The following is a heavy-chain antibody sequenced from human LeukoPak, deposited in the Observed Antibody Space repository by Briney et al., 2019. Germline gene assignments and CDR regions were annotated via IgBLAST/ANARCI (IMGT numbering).Heavy chain of an antibody. V-gene: IGHV4-34*01. J-gene: IGHJ4*02. CDR2: INHSGST. Sequence: SETLSLTCAVYGGSFSGYYWSWIRQPPGKGLEWIGEINHSGSTNYNPSLKSRVTISVDTSKNQFSLKLSSVAAADTAVYYCARVGRYYDFWSGYYTGIQSYFFDYWGQGTLVTVSS. D-gene: IGHD3-3*01. CDR1: GGSFSGYY. CDR3: ARVGRYYDFWSGYYTGIQSYFFDY.